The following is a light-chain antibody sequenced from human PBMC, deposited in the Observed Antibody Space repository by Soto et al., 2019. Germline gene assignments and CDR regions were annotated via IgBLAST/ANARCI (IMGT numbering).Light chain of an antibody. Sequence: DIQMTQSPSSLSASVGDRVTITCQASQDISNYLNWYQQKPGKAPKLLIYDASNLETGVPSRFSGSGSGTDFTFTISSLQAEDMATYYCQQYDNLPTYTFGQGTKLEIK. CDR1: QDISNY. V-gene: IGKV1-33*01. J-gene: IGKJ2*01. CDR3: QQYDNLPTYT. CDR2: DAS.